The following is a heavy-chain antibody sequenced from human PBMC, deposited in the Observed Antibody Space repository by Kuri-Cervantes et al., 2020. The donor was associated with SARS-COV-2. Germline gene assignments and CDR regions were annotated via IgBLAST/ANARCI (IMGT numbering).Heavy chain of an antibody. J-gene: IGHJ1*01. Sequence: GESLKISCAASGFTFSDYYMSWIRQAPGKGLEWVSYISSSGSTIYYADSVKGRFTISRDNAKNSLYLQMNSLRAEDTAVYYCARAQNTYGSGSYVYFQRWGQGTLVTVSS. CDR3: ARAQNTYGSGSYVYFQR. D-gene: IGHD3-10*01. CDR2: ISSSGSTI. CDR1: GFTFSDYY. V-gene: IGHV3-11*04.